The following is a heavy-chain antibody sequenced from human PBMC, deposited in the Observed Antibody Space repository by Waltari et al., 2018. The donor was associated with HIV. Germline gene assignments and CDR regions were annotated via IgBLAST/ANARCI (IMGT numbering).Heavy chain of an antibody. CDR1: GFTFSSYG. V-gene: IGHV3-30*18. J-gene: IGHJ6*02. CDR2: ISYDGSNK. CDR3: AKDARFLDLDYYYGMDV. D-gene: IGHD3-3*01. Sequence: QVQLVESGGGVVQPGRSLRLACAAPGFTFSSYGMHWVRQAPGKGLEWVAVISYDGSNKYYADSVKGRFTISRDNSKNTLYLQMNSLRAEDTAVYYCAKDARFLDLDYYYGMDVWGQGTTVTVSS.